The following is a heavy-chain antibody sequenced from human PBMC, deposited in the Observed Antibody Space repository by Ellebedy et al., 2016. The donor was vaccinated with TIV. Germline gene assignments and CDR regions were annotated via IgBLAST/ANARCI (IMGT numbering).Heavy chain of an antibody. J-gene: IGHJ6*02. V-gene: IGHV3-7*03. CDR3: ARISGGYYYYGMDV. CDR1: GFTFSSYW. D-gene: IGHD1-14*01. CDR2: IKQDGSEK. Sequence: GGSLRLSCAASGFTFSSYWMSWVRQAPGKGLEWVANIKQDGSEKYYVDSVKGRFTISRDNAKNSLYLQMNSLRAEDTAVYYCARISGGYYYYGMDVWGQGTTVTVSS.